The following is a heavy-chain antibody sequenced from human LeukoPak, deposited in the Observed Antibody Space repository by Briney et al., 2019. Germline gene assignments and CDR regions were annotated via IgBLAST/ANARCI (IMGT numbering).Heavy chain of an antibody. CDR1: GYTLTQLS. Sequence: ASVKVSCKVSGYTLTQLSMHWVRQAPGKGLEWLGGFASEYGEAIYAQKLQDRITMTEDTSIETTYMELSNLKSEDTAVYYCTTDLSGRRDYWGQGTLVTVSS. CDR3: TTDLSGRRDY. J-gene: IGHJ4*02. D-gene: IGHD1-26*01. CDR2: FASEYGEA. V-gene: IGHV1-24*01.